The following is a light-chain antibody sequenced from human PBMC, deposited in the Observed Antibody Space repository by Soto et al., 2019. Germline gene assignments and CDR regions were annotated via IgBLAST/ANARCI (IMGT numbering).Light chain of an antibody. V-gene: IGKV1-39*01. Sequence: DIQMTQSPSSLSASVGSRVTISCRASQSISSYLNWYQQKAGQAPKLLIYAASSLQSGVPARFSGRGSGTDFTHTISRLQSEDSATYYCQQSYRTSLTFGGRTKVDIK. CDR1: QSISSY. CDR3: QQSYRTSLT. CDR2: AAS. J-gene: IGKJ4*01.